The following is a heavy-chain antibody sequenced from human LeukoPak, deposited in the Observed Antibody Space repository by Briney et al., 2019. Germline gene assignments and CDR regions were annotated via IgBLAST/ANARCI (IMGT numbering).Heavy chain of an antibody. V-gene: IGHV1-69*06. Sequence: SVKVSCKASGGTFSSYAISWVRQAPGQGLEWMGGIIPIFGTANYAQKFQGRVTITADKSTSTAYMELSSLRSEDTAVYYCARLGGGYYDSSGYYHDAFDIWGQGTMVTVSS. CDR2: IIPIFGTA. J-gene: IGHJ3*02. CDR1: GGTFSSYA. CDR3: ARLGGGYYDSSGYYHDAFDI. D-gene: IGHD3-22*01.